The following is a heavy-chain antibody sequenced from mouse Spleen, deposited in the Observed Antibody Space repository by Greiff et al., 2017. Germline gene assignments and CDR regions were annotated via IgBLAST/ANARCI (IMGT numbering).Heavy chain of an antibody. CDR2: FYPGSGSI. CDR1: GYTFTEYT. J-gene: IGHJ4*01. CDR3: ARHEEGLALYYAMDY. Sequence: VKVVESGAELVKPGASVKLSCKASGYTFTEYTIHWVKQRSGQGLEWIGWFYPGSGSIKYNEKFKDKATLTADKSSSTVYMELSRLTSEDSAVYFCARHEEGLALYYAMDYWGQGTSVTVSS. V-gene: IGHV1-62-2*01. D-gene: IGHD3-1*01.